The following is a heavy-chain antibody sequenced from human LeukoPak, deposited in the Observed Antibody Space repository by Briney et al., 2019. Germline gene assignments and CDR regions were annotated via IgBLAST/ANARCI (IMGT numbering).Heavy chain of an antibody. J-gene: IGHJ4*02. CDR2: ISYDGSNK. Sequence: PGGSLRLSCAASGFTFSSYAMHWVRQAPGKGLEWVAVISYDGSNKYYADSVKGRFTISRDNSKNTLYLQMNSLRAEDTAVYYCARGSIAVADIDYWGQGTLVTVSS. CDR3: ARGSIAVADIDY. CDR1: GFTFSSYA. V-gene: IGHV3-30*04. D-gene: IGHD6-19*01.